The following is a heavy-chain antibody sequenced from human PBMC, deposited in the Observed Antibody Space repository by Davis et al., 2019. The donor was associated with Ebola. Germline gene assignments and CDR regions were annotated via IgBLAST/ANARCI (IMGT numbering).Heavy chain of an antibody. CDR1: EFSFSIYN. D-gene: IGHD2-15*01. J-gene: IGHJ4*02. Sequence: PGGSLRLSCAASEFSFSIYNMNWVRQAPGKGLEWVSSISPTSSYIYYADSVKGRFTISRDNSKNTLYLQMNSLRAEDTAMYFCAKVGQYLLPHAHFDSWGPGTLVTVSS. V-gene: IGHV3-21*04. CDR3: AKVGQYLLPHAHFDS. CDR2: ISPTSSYI.